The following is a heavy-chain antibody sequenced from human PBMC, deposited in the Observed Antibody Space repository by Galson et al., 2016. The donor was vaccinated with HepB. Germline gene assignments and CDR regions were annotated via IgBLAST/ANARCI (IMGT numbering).Heavy chain of an antibody. Sequence: SLRLSCAASGFTFSVYDMHWVRQRVGEGLEWVSAIGNGGDTYYADSVKGRFSVSRENAKRSLYLQINNLRAGDTAVYYCARSASCGGDCPGVLDVWGPGTAVTVSS. J-gene: IGHJ6*02. CDR3: ARSASCGGDCPGVLDV. CDR1: GFTFSVYD. CDR2: IGNGGDT. D-gene: IGHD2-21*02. V-gene: IGHV3-13*04.